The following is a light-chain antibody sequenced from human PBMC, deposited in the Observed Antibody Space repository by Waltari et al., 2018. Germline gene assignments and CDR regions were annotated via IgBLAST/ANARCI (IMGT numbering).Light chain of an antibody. V-gene: IGLV2-23*01. CDR1: SNDVGRYNL. Sequence: QSALTQPASVSGSPGQSITISCPGTSNDVGRYNLVSWYQRHPGKTPELLIYEGSKRPSGVSNRFSGSKSGNTASLTISGLQAEDEADYFCCSYASGSTIIFGGGTKLTVL. J-gene: IGLJ2*01. CDR3: CSYASGSTII. CDR2: EGS.